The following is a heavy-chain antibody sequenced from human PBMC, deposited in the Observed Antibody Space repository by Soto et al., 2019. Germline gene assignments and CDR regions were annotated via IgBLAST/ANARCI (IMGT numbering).Heavy chain of an antibody. D-gene: IGHD2-2*01. V-gene: IGHV3-7*05. CDR3: ASRYLAYCSSASCSAPYDY. CDR2: IKQDGSEK. CDR1: GFTFTTYW. J-gene: IGHJ4*02. Sequence: EVQLEESGGGLVQPGGSLRLSCAASGFTFTTYWMSWVRQAPGKGLEWVANIKQDGSEKYYVDSVKGRFTISRDNTKKSLYLHMNSLRAEDTAVYYCASRYLAYCSSASCSAPYDYWGQGTLVTVSS.